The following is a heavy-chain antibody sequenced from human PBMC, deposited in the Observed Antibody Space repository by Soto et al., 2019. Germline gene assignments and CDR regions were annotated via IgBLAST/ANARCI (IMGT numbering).Heavy chain of an antibody. CDR1: GGSISSSGYY. V-gene: IGHV4-39*01. CDR3: ARRLEKYSSSWAFDY. Sequence: PSETLSLTCTVSGGSISSSGYYWGWSRQPPGKGLEWIGSIYYSGSTYYNPSLKSRVTISVDTSKNQFSLKLSSVTAADTAVYYCARRLEKYSSSWAFDYWGQGSRETVS. D-gene: IGHD6-6*01. J-gene: IGHJ4*02. CDR2: IYYSGST.